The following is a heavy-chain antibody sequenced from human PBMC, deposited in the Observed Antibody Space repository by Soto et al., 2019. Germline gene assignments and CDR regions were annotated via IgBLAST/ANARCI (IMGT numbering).Heavy chain of an antibody. D-gene: IGHD1-7*01. J-gene: IGHJ4*02. CDR2: INHSGST. Sequence: SETLALTCAVYVGSFSGYYWSWIRPPPGKGLEWIGEINHSGSTNYNPSLKSRVTISVDTSKNQFSLKLSSVTAADTAVYYCARGVKTGTTFNFDYWGQGTLVTVSS. V-gene: IGHV4-34*01. CDR3: ARGVKTGTTFNFDY. CDR1: VGSFSGYY.